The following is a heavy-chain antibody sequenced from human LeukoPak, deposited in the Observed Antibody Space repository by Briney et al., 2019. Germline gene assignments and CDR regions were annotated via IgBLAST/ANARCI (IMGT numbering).Heavy chain of an antibody. J-gene: IGHJ1*01. CDR1: GFTLSLSW. V-gene: IGHV3-74*01. CDR3: VRGAGPGTPFD. D-gene: IGHD1-1*01. Sequence: GGSLRLSCAASGFTLSLSWMHWVRQAPGKGLEWVSSINYDARSRTYADSVKGRLTISRDNAENTLFLQMNSLRVEDTAIYSCVRGAGPGTPFDWGQGILVTVSS. CDR2: INYDARSR.